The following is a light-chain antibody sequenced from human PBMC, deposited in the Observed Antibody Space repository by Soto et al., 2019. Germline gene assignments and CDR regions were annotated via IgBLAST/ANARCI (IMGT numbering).Light chain of an antibody. J-gene: IGKJ4*01. V-gene: IGKV1-8*01. Sequence: AIRMTQSPSSFSASTGDRVTITCRASQGISSYLAWYQQKPGKAPKLLIYAASTLQSGVPSRFSGSGSGTDFTLTISCLQSEDFATYYCHQYYSYPLTFGGGTNVDIK. CDR3: HQYYSYPLT. CDR1: QGISSY. CDR2: AAS.